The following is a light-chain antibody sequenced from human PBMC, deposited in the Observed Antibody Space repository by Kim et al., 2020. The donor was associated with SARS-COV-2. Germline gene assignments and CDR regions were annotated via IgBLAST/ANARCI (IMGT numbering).Light chain of an antibody. V-gene: IGKV1-39*01. J-gene: IGKJ1*01. CDR1: QSITSN. CDR3: QQCYTTPRT. Sequence: DIQMTQSPSSLSASVGDRVTMTCRASQSITSNLNWYQQKPGKAPEVLIYAASSLQSGVPSRFSGSGSGTDFTLTINSLQPEDFATYYCQQCYTTPRTFGQGTKVDIK. CDR2: AAS.